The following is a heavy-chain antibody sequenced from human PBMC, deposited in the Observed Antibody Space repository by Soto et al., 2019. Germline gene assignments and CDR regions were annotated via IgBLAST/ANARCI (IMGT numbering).Heavy chain of an antibody. CDR3: ASPKRGYYHYYGMDV. Sequence: SETLSPTCAVYGGSFSGYYWSWIRQPPGKGLEWXGEXXHXXSXXXXXSXXXRVTISVDTSKNQFSLKLSSVTAADTAVYYCASPKRGYYHYYGMDVWGQGTTVTASS. J-gene: IGHJ6*02. V-gene: IGHV4-34*01. CDR1: GGSFSGYY. D-gene: IGHD3-16*01. CDR2: XXHXXSX.